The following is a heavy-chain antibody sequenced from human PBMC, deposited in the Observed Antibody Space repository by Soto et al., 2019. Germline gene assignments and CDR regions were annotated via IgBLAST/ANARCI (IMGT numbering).Heavy chain of an antibody. CDR2: MNPNSGNT. Sequence: ASVKVSCKASGYTFTSYDINWVRQATGQGLEWMGWMNPNSGNTGYAQKFQGRVTMTRNTSISTAYMELSSLRSEDTAVYYCARPRIAAAGRAFDAFDIWGQGTMVTVSS. CDR3: ARPRIAAAGRAFDAFDI. CDR1: GYTFTSYD. J-gene: IGHJ3*02. D-gene: IGHD6-13*01. V-gene: IGHV1-8*01.